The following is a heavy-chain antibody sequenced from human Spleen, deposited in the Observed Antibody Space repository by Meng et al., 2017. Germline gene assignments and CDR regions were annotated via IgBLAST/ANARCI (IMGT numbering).Heavy chain of an antibody. CDR2: ISNSGSTI. V-gene: IGHV3-48*03. J-gene: IGHJ4*02. Sequence: GGSLRLSCAASGFTFSAYEMTWVRQAPGKGLEWVSYISNSGSTIYYAVSVKGRFTISRDNAKNSLYLQMNSLRAEDTAVYYCAGETSSGWNFDYWGQGTLVTVSS. CDR1: GFTFSAYE. CDR3: AGETSSGWNFDY. D-gene: IGHD6-19*01.